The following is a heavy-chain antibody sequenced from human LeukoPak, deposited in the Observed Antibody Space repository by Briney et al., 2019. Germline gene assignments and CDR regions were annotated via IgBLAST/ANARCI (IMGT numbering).Heavy chain of an antibody. Sequence: ASVKVSCKASGYTFTSYGISWVRQAPGQGLEWMGWISAYNGNTNYAQKLQGRVTMTTDTSTSTAYMELRSLRSDDTAVYYCARDPYYDYVWGSYEGLDYWGQGTLVTVSS. CDR1: GYTFTSYG. D-gene: IGHD3-16*01. J-gene: IGHJ4*02. V-gene: IGHV1-18*01. CDR2: ISAYNGNT. CDR3: ARDPYYDYVWGSYEGLDY.